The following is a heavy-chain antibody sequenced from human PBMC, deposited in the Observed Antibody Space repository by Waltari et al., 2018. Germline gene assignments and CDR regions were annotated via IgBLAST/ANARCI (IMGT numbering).Heavy chain of an antibody. CDR1: VGSFSGYY. J-gene: IGHJ3*02. CDR2: INHSGST. CDR3: ARPPPGDYGDTSGASEI. D-gene: IGHD4-17*01. V-gene: IGHV4-34*01. Sequence: QMQLQQWGAGLLKPSETLSLTCAVYVGSFSGYYWSWIRQPPGKGLEWIGEINHSGSTKYNPSLKSRVTISVDTSKNQFSLKVSSVTAADTAVYYCARPPPGDYGDTSGASEIWGQGTMVTVSS.